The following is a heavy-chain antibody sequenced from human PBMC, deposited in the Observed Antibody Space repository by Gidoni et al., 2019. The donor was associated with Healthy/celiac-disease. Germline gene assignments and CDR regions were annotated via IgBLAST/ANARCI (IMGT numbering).Heavy chain of an antibody. CDR2: IYYSGST. V-gene: IGHV4-39*01. Sequence: QLRLQESGPGLVKPSENLSLTCTVSVGSISSSPDYGGWIRQPPGKGLEWIGSIYYSGSTYYNPSLKSRVTISVDTSKNQFSLTLSSVTAADTAVYSCAMYDYGADTFYFDYWGQGTLVTVSS. D-gene: IGHD4-17*01. J-gene: IGHJ4*02. CDR3: AMYDYGADTFYFDY. CDR1: VGSISSSPDY.